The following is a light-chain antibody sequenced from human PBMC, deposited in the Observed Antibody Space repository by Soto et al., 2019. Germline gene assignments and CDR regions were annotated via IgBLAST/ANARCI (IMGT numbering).Light chain of an antibody. Sequence: IDVWKSQGTLSVVQGERATLFCRASQSVRSSLAWYQQKPGQAPRLFIYDASTRATGIPARFSGTGSETDFTLSMECLHSEDFAVYYCQQYDTWPRYSFGQGTLLEIK. CDR3: QQYDTWPRYS. CDR1: QSVRSS. V-gene: IGKV3-15*01. CDR2: DAS. J-gene: IGKJ2*03.